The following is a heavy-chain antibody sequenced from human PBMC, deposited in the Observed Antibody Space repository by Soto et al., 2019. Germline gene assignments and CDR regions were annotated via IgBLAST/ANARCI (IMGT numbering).Heavy chain of an antibody. CDR3: ARRYGSAIDY. D-gene: IGHD1-26*01. CDR1: GGSISSYY. Sequence: SETLSLTSTVSGGSISSYYWSWIRQPPGKGLEWIGYIYYSGSTNYNPSLKSRVTISVDTSKNQFSLKLSSVTAADTAVYYCARRYGSAIDYWGQGTLVTVS. CDR2: IYYSGST. V-gene: IGHV4-59*08. J-gene: IGHJ4*02.